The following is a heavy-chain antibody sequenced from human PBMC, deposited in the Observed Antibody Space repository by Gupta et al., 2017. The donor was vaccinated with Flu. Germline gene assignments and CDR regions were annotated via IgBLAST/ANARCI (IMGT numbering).Heavy chain of an antibody. J-gene: IGHJ6*02. D-gene: IGHD5-12*01. V-gene: IGHV2-26*01. CDR3: ARIRTGDGYNYGGADYDGMDV. CDR2: IFSSGEK. Sequence: WIRQPPGMAREWLAYIFSSGEKAYSTSLKTRLDISKDASKSQVVLSMTTMDTIDTATYYCARIRTGDGYNYGGADYDGMDVWGQGTTVTVSS.